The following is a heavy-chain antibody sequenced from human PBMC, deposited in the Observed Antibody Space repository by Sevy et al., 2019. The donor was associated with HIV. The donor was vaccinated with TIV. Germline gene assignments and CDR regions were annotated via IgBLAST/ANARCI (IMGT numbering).Heavy chain of an antibody. J-gene: IGHJ6*02. Sequence: GGSLRLSCAASGFTFSNYWMSWVRQAPGKGLEWVANIKRDGSEKYYMASVKGRFTISRDNAKNQLYLQINSLRAEDTAMYYCARDCSSTSCLWGLDVWGQGTTVTVSS. CDR3: ARDCSSTSCLWGLDV. D-gene: IGHD2-2*01. CDR2: IKRDGSEK. V-gene: IGHV3-7*03. CDR1: GFTFSNYW.